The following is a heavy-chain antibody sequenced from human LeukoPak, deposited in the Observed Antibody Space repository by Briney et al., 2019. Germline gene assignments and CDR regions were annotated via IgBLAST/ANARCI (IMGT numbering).Heavy chain of an antibody. D-gene: IGHD1-1*01. Sequence: SETLSLTCAVYGGSFSGYYWSWIRQPPGKGLEWIGEINHSGSTNYNPSLKSRVTISVDTSKNQFSLKLSSVTAADTAVYYCARGTTGTNSYFEYWGQGTLVTVSS. CDR3: ARGTTGTNSYFEY. CDR2: INHSGST. J-gene: IGHJ4*02. V-gene: IGHV4-34*01. CDR1: GGSFSGYY.